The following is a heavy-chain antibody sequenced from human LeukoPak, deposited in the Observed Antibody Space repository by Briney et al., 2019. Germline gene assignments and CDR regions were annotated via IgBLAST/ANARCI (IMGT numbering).Heavy chain of an antibody. CDR2: ISGSGGST. V-gene: IGHV3-23*01. CDR1: GFTFSSYA. J-gene: IGHJ4*02. Sequence: GGSLRLSCAASGFTFSSYAMSWVRQAPGKGLEWVSAISGSGGSTYYADSVKGRFTISRDNSKNTMYLQMNSLRAEDTAVYYGEKTPFWSGFYKQRTSVVFDYWGQGTLVTVSS. D-gene: IGHD3-3*01. CDR3: EKTPFWSGFYKQRTSVVFDY.